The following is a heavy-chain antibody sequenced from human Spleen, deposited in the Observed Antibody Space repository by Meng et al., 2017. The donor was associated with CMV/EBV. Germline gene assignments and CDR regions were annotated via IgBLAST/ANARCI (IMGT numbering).Heavy chain of an antibody. CDR2: IYPGDSDT. CDR3: ARRLLGGSGSFTFDI. CDR1: GYSFTSYW. J-gene: IGHJ3*02. Sequence: GGSLRLSCKGSGYSFTSYWIGWVRQMPGKGLEWMGIIYPGDSDTRYSPSFQSQVTISADKSISTAYLQWSSLKASDTAMYYCARRLLGGSGSFTFDIWGQGTMVTVSS. V-gene: IGHV5-51*01. D-gene: IGHD3-10*01.